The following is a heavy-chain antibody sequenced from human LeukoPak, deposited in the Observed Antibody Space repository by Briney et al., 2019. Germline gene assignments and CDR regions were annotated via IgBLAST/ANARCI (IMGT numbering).Heavy chain of an antibody. J-gene: IGHJ4*02. CDR3: TRGYCSSTSCHHFDY. D-gene: IGHD2-2*01. CDR1: GFTFSSYG. CDR2: ISGSGGS. Sequence: GGTLRLSCAASGFTFSSYGMSWVRQAPGKGLEWVSAISGSGGSKYADSVKGRFTISRDNAKNSLYLQMNSLRAEDTAVYYCTRGYCSSTSCHHFDYWGQGTLVTVSS. V-gene: IGHV3-23*01.